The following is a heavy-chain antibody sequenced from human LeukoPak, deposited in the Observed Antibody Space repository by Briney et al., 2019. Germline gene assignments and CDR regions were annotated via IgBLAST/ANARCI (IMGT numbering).Heavy chain of an antibody. CDR2: IKSKTDGGTT. J-gene: IGHJ4*02. Sequence: GGSLRLSCAASGFTFSNAWMSWVRQAPGKGLEWVGRIKSKTDGGTTDYAAPVKGRFTISRDDSKNTRYLQMNSLKTEDTAVYYCTTGDYDILTGYLSFDYWGQGTLVTVSS. V-gene: IGHV3-15*01. D-gene: IGHD3-9*01. CDR1: GFTFSNAW. CDR3: TTGDYDILTGYLSFDY.